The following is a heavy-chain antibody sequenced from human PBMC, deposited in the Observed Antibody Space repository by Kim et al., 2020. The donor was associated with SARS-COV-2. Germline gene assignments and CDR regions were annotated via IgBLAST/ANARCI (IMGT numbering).Heavy chain of an antibody. Sequence: ADSVKGRFTISRDNAKNSLYLQMNSLRAEDTALYYCAKDISGTGTIGFDYWGQGTLVTVSS. J-gene: IGHJ4*02. D-gene: IGHD1-7*01. V-gene: IGHV3-9*01. CDR3: AKDISGTGTIGFDY.